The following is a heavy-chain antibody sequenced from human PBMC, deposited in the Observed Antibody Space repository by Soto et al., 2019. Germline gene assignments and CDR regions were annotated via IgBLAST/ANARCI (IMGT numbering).Heavy chain of an antibody. CDR2: ISSSGSYI. CDR3: ATVQAALGH. Sequence: LRLSCAASGFTFSIYSMKWFRQAPGKGLEWVSSISSSGSYIYHAESVKGRYTISRDNAKNSLYLQMNSLRAEDTAVYYCATVQAALGHWGQGTLVTVSS. CDR1: GFTFSIYS. D-gene: IGHD6-13*01. J-gene: IGHJ4*02. V-gene: IGHV3-21*01.